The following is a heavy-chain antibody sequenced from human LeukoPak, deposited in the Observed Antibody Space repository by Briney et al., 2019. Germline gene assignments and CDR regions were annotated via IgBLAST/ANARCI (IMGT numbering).Heavy chain of an antibody. CDR2: IYSGGST. CDR3: ASDRVYVSSGYYYGSPVY. D-gene: IGHD3-22*01. Sequence: GGSLRLSCAASGFTVSINYMSWVRQAPGKGLEWVSVIYSGGSTYYADSVKGRFTISRDNSKNTLYLQMNSLRAEDTAVYYCASDRVYVSSGYYYGSPVYWGQGTLVTVSS. V-gene: IGHV3-53*01. CDR1: GFTVSINY. J-gene: IGHJ4*02.